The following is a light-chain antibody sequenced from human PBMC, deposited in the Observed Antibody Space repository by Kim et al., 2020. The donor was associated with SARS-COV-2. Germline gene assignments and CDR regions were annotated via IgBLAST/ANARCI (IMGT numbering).Light chain of an antibody. Sequence: AQGKTASITCGGDIIGDKYVHWYQQRPGQAPVLVLYYNTDRPAGIPERFSGSNSGDTATLTISGVEAGDEADYFCQVWDSGSDHVVFGGGTQLTVL. J-gene: IGLJ2*01. V-gene: IGLV3-21*01. CDR2: YNT. CDR3: QVWDSGSDHVV. CDR1: IIGDKY.